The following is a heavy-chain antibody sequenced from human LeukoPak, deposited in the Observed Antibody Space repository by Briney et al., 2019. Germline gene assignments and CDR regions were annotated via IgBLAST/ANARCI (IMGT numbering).Heavy chain of an antibody. Sequence: SETLSLTCAVYGGSFSGYYWSWIRQPPGKGLEWIGEINHSGSTNYNPSLKSRVTISVDTSKNQFSLKLSSVTAADTAVYYCARGLSSWYQALDHWGQGTLVTVSS. J-gene: IGHJ4*02. CDR1: GGSFSGYY. CDR2: INHSGST. D-gene: IGHD6-13*01. CDR3: ARGLSSWYQALDH. V-gene: IGHV4-34*01.